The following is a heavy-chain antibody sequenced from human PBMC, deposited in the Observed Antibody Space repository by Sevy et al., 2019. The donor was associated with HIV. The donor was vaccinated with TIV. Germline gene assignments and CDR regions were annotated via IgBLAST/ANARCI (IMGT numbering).Heavy chain of an antibody. V-gene: IGHV4-39*01. CDR2: ISSSGST. CDR3: ARRSAGQWLAVYYFDS. CDR1: GGSISSGDYY. D-gene: IGHD6-19*01. Sequence: SENLSLTCTVSGGSISSGDYYWSWIRQPPGKGLEWIGSISSSGSTYHNSSLKGRLTMALDTSKSQFSLTLESVTAADTAVYYCARRSAGQWLAVYYFDSWGQGTLVTVSS. J-gene: IGHJ4*02.